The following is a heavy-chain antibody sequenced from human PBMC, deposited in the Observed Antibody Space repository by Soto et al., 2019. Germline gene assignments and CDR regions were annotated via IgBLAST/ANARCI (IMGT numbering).Heavy chain of an antibody. V-gene: IGHV3-21*01. J-gene: IGHJ4*02. CDR3: AFRPTPDY. CDR2: ISSSSSYI. D-gene: IGHD2-21*01. CDR1: GFTFGSDG. Sequence: PGGSLILCYTASGFTFGSDGMNWVRQAPGKGLEWVSSISSSSSYIYYADSVKGRFTISRDNAKNSLYLQMNSLRAEDTAVYYCAFRPTPDYWGQGTLVTVSS.